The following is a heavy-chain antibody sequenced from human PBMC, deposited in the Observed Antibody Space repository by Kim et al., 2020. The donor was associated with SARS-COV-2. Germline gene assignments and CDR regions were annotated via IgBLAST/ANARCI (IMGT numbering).Heavy chain of an antibody. J-gene: IGHJ6*02. CDR1: GYTFTSYG. CDR2: ISAYNGNT. D-gene: IGHD5-12*01. Sequence: ASVKVSCKASGYTFTSYGISWVRQAPGQGLEWMGWISAYNGNTNYAQKLQGRVTMTTDTSTSTAYMELRSLRSDDTAVYYCARDRYIVATSAYYGMDVWGQGTTVTVSS. CDR3: ARDRYIVATSAYYGMDV. V-gene: IGHV1-18*04.